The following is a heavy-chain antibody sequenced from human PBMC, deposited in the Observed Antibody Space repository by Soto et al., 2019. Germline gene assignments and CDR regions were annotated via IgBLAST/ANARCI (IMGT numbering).Heavy chain of an antibody. Sequence: ESGGGLVQPGGSLRLSCAASGFTFSSYAMHWVRQAPGKGLEYVSAISSNGGSTYYANSVKGRFTISRDNSKNTLYLQMGSLRAEDMAVYYCARGGREQDSQYWYFDLWGRGTLVTVSS. J-gene: IGHJ2*01. CDR1: GFTFSSYA. CDR3: ARGGREQDSQYWYFDL. V-gene: IGHV3-64*01. D-gene: IGHD2-15*01. CDR2: ISSNGGST.